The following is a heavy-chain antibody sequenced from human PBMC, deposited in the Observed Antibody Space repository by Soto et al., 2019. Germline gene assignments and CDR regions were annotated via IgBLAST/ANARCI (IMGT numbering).Heavy chain of an antibody. CDR2: INQSGST. CDR3: ARHPGYCSGSSCYGYYTMDV. Sequence: SETLSLTCAVYGGSSSGYYWSWILQPPGKGLEWIGKINQSGSTNYNPSLKSRVTISVDTPKNQFSLELSSVTAADTAVYSCARHPGYCSGSSCYGYYTMDVWGQGTTVTVSS. J-gene: IGHJ6*02. V-gene: IGHV4-34*01. D-gene: IGHD2-2*01. CDR1: GGSSSGYY.